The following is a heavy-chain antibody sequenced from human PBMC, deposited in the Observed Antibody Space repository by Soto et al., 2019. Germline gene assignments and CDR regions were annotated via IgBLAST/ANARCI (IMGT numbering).Heavy chain of an antibody. Sequence: VQLVESGGGLIQPGGSLRLSCAASGFTVSNNHMTWVRQAAGKGLELVSFVHGGGSTSYADSVKGRFTISRDNSKNTLYLQMDSLRAEDTAIYYCAGRSTTAASLDSWGRGTLVTVSS. V-gene: IGHV3-53*01. CDR3: AGRSTTAASLDS. CDR2: VHGGGST. CDR1: GFTVSNNH. J-gene: IGHJ4*02. D-gene: IGHD1-1*01.